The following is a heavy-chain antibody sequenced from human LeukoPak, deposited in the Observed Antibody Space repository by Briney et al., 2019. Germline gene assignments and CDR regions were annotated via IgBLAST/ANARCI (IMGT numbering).Heavy chain of an antibody. CDR3: AKGGESSSSPFDY. J-gene: IGHJ4*02. Sequence: GGSLRLSCAASGFTFSSYAMSWVRQTPGKGLQWVSALSGSGLSTYYADSVKGRFTISRDNSKNTLYLQMNSLRAEDTAVYYCAKGGESSSSPFDYWGQGTLVPVSS. D-gene: IGHD6-13*01. CDR1: GFTFSSYA. V-gene: IGHV3-23*01. CDR2: LSGSGLST.